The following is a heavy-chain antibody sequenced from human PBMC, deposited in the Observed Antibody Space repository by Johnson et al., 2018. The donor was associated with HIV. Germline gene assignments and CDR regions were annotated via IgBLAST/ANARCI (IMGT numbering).Heavy chain of an antibody. CDR2: LYSGGSR. J-gene: IGHJ3*02. CDR3: AREGYYDSSGYYGAFDI. CDR1: GFTVSSSY. D-gene: IGHD3-22*01. V-gene: IGHV3-66*02. Sequence: VQLVESGGGLVQPGGSLRLSCAASGFTVSSSYMSWVRQAPGKGLEWVSVLYSGGSRYYADSVKGRFIISRDNSKNTLYLQLNSLRPEDTAVYYCAREGYYDSSGYYGAFDIWGQGTMVTVSS.